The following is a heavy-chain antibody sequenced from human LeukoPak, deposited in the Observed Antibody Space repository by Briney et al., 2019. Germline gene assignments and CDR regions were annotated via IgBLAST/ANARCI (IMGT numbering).Heavy chain of an antibody. CDR3: ARIAVGDY. V-gene: IGHV3-30*03. Sequence: GRSLRLSCAASGFTFSSYGMHWVRQAPGKGLEWVAVISYDGSNKYYADSVEGRFTISRDNSKNTLYLQMNSLRAEDTAVYYCARIAVGDYWGQGTLVTVSS. J-gene: IGHJ4*02. CDR1: GFTFSSYG. CDR2: ISYDGSNK. D-gene: IGHD6-19*01.